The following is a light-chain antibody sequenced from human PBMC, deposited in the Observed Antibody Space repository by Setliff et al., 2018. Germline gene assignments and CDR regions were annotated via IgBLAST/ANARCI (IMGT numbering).Light chain of an antibody. Sequence: DIVMTQSPDSLAVSRGERATINCKSSQSVLYSSNNKNCLAWYQQKTGQPPKLLIYWASTRESGVPDRFSGSGSGTDFTLTISSLQAEDVAVYYCQQYYSSPWTFGQGTKV. CDR3: QQYYSSPWT. V-gene: IGKV4-1*01. CDR1: QSVLYSSNNKNC. J-gene: IGKJ1*01. CDR2: WAS.